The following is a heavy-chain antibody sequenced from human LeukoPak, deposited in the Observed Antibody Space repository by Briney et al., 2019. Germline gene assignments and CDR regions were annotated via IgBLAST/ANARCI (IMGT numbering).Heavy chain of an antibody. Sequence: PSETLSLTCTDCGGSISSYYWSWIRQPAGKGLEWIGRIYTSGSTNYNPSLKSRVTMSVDTSKNQFSLKLSSVTVADTAVYYCARVLGDDYGSGSLWAPFDYWGQGTLVTVSS. J-gene: IGHJ4*02. D-gene: IGHD3-10*01. V-gene: IGHV4-4*07. CDR2: IYTSGST. CDR3: ARVLGDDYGSGSLWAPFDY. CDR1: GGSISSYY.